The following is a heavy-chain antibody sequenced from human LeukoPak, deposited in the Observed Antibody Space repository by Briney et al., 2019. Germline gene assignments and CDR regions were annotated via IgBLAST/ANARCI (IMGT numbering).Heavy chain of an antibody. V-gene: IGHV4-59*01. D-gene: IGHD3-22*01. CDR1: GGSISSYY. CDR2: IYYSGST. J-gene: IGHJ4*02. CDR3: ARTDSSGYFFFDY. Sequence: PSETLSLTCTVSGGSISSYYWSWIRQPPGKGLEWIGYIYYSGSTNYNPSLKSRVTISVDTSKNQFSLKLSSVTAADTAVFYCARTDSSGYFFFDYWAREPWSPSPQ.